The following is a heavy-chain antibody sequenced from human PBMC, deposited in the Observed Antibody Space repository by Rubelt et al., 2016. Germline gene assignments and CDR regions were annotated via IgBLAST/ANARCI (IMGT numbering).Heavy chain of an antibody. J-gene: IGHJ4*02. CDR3: ARTYY. D-gene: IGHD3-16*01. CDR2: ISNGGSTI. Sequence: EVQVVESGGGLVQPGGSLRVSCAASGFTFSNYSMNWVRQAPGKGLEWVSSISNGGSTIFYADSVKGRFTISRDNGKNSLYRQMNNLRAEDTAVYYCARTYYWGQGTLVTVSS. V-gene: IGHV3-48*01. CDR1: GFTFSNYS.